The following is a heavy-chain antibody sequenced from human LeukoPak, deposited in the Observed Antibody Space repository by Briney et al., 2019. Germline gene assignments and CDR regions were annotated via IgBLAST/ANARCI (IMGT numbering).Heavy chain of an antibody. D-gene: IGHD3-22*01. V-gene: IGHV1-2*06. CDR2: INPNSGGT. Sequence: ASVKVSCKASGYTFTGYYMRRVRQAPGQGLEWMGRINPNSGGTNYVQKFQGRVTMTRDTSISTAYMELSRLRSDDTAVYYCARGLHYYDSSGYLFEYWGRGTLVTVSS. J-gene: IGHJ4*02. CDR1: GYTFTGYY. CDR3: ARGLHYYDSSGYLFEY.